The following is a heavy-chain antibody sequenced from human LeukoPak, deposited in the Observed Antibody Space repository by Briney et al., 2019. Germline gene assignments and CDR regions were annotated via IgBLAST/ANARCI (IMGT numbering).Heavy chain of an antibody. J-gene: IGHJ6*02. CDR2: ISSSSSYI. D-gene: IGHD6-13*01. CDR3: ARGSSWYQDSYYYYGMDV. CDR1: GFTFSSYS. Sequence: GVSLRLSCAASGFTFSSYSMNWVRQAPGKGLEWVSSISSSSSYIYYADSVKGRFTISRDNAKNSLYLQMNSLRAEDTAVYYCARGSSWYQDSYYYYGMDVWGQGTTVTVSS. V-gene: IGHV3-21*01.